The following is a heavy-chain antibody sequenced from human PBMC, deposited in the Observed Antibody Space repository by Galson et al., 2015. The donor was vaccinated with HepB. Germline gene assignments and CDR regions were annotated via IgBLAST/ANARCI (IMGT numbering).Heavy chain of an antibody. CDR3: AKFGARFDAWFDS. D-gene: IGHD3-9*01. CDR1: GFTLNTHA. V-gene: IGHV3-23*01. J-gene: IGHJ5*01. CDR2: LSGDSIII. Sequence: SLRLSCAASGFTLNTHAMAWVRQPPGKGPEWVSALSGDSIIIHYADSVKGRFTISKVNSENTLYLQMNSLRGEDTALYYCAKFGARFDAWFDSWGQGTLVTVSS.